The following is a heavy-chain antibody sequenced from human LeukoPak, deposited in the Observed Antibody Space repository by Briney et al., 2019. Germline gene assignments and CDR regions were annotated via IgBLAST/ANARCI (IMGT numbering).Heavy chain of an antibody. CDR1: GFTFSSYA. CDR2: ISYDGSNK. V-gene: IGHV3-30*04. D-gene: IGHD4/OR15-4a*01. CDR3: ARDLDYKLDY. Sequence: GGSLRLSCAASGFTFSSYAMHWVRQAPGKGLEWVAVISYDGSNKYYADSVKGRFTISRDNAKNTLYLQMNSLRVEDTAVYYCARDLDYKLDYWGQGTLVTVSS. J-gene: IGHJ4*02.